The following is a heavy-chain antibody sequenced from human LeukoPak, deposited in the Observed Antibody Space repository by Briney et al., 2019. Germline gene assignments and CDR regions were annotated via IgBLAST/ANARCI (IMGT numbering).Heavy chain of an antibody. J-gene: IGHJ4*02. Sequence: LETLSLTCIVSRGSISSYYWSWIRQPPGKGLEWIGYIYHGGNTNYNPSLKSRVTISGDTSKNKFFLNLTSVTAADTAMYYCARRGFGSGSYLDSWGQGTLVTVSS. CDR1: RGSISSYY. D-gene: IGHD3-10*01. CDR3: ARRGFGSGSYLDS. V-gene: IGHV4-59*01. CDR2: IYHGGNT.